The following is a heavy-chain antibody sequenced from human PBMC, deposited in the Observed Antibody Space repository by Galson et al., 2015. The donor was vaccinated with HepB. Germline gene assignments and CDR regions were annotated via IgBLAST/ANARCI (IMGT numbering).Heavy chain of an antibody. J-gene: IGHJ4*02. CDR2: ISSSSSYI. Sequence: SLRLSCAASGFTFSSYSMNWVRQAPGKGLEWVSSISSSSSYIYYADSVKGRFTISRDNAKNSLYLQMNSLRAEDTAVYYCARDLRDYDILTGYLYYFDYWGQGTLVTVSS. CDR3: ARDLRDYDILTGYLYYFDY. V-gene: IGHV3-21*01. D-gene: IGHD3-9*01. CDR1: GFTFSSYS.